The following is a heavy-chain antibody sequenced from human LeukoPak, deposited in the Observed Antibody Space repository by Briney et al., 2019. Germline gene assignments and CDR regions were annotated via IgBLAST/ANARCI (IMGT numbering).Heavy chain of an antibody. CDR2: ISSSSSYI. CDR1: GFTFSSYA. V-gene: IGHV3-21*01. Sequence: GGSLRLSCAASGFTFSSYAMNWVRQAPGKGLEWVSSISSSSSYIYYADSVKGRFTISRDNAKNSLYLQMNSLRAEDTAVYYCARERGGYGHVEAFDYWGQGTLVTVSS. D-gene: IGHD5-12*01. J-gene: IGHJ4*02. CDR3: ARERGGYGHVEAFDY.